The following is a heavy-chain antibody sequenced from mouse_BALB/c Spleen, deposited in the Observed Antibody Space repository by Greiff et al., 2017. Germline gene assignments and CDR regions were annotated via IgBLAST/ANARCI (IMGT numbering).Heavy chain of an antibody. V-gene: IGHV5-15*02. D-gene: IGHD2-4*01. CDR3: ARDDYDGFDY. CDR1: GFTFSDYG. CDR2: ISNLAYSI. Sequence: EVKLVESGAGLVQPGGSRKLSCAASGFTFSDYGMAWVRQAPGKGPEWVAFISNLAYSIYYADTVTGRFTISRENAKNTLYLEMSSLRSEDTAMYYCARDDYDGFDYWGQGTTLTVSS. J-gene: IGHJ2*01.